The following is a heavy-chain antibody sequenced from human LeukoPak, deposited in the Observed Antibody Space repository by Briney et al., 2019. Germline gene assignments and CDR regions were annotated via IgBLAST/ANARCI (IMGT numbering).Heavy chain of an antibody. CDR3: ARVTGDVVGPFYYYYLDV. Sequence: SETLSLTCTVSGGSISSYYWSWIRQPPGKGLEWIGYIYYSGSTNYNPSLESRVTLSIDTSKNQFSLKLSSVTAADTAVYYCARVTGDVVGPFYYYYLDVWGKGTTVTISS. D-gene: IGHD2-15*01. CDR2: IYYSGST. J-gene: IGHJ6*03. CDR1: GGSISSYY. V-gene: IGHV4-59*12.